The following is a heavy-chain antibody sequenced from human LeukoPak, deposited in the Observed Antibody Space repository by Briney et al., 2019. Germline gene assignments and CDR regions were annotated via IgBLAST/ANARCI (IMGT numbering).Heavy chain of an antibody. Sequence: GRSLRLSCAPSGFTFSNYCMHWVRQAPGKGLEWVTGISYDGTNQFYADSVKGRFTSSSDNSRNTMYLQMNSLRAEDTALYYCTKDKRYGDYYYHYGMDGWLQGTTV. CDR1: GFTFSNYC. V-gene: IGHV3-30*18. D-gene: IGHD4-17*01. CDR2: ISYDGTNQ. J-gene: IGHJ6*02. CDR3: TKDKRYGDYYYHYGMDG.